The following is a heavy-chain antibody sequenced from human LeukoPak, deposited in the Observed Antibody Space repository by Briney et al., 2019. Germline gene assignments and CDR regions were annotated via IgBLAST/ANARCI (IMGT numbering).Heavy chain of an antibody. CDR3: ARGLDIVATETDYYYYYGMDV. Sequence: PSETLSLTCTVSGGSISSYYRSWIRQPPGKGLEWIGYIYYSGSTNYNPSLKSRVTISVDTSKNQFSLKLSSVTAADTAVYYCARGLDIVATETDYYYYYGMDVWGQGTTVTVSS. V-gene: IGHV4-59*01. D-gene: IGHD5-12*01. J-gene: IGHJ6*02. CDR2: IYYSGST. CDR1: GGSISSYY.